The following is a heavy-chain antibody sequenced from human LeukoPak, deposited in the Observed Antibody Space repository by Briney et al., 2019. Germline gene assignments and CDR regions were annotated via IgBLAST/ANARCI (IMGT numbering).Heavy chain of an antibody. D-gene: IGHD1/OR15-1a*01. J-gene: IGHJ4*02. Sequence: GGSLRLSCAASGITIRSSGMSWVRQAPGKGLEWVSGISASDGNTYYADSVQGRFTISRDSSENTPYLQMNSLRAGDTAIYYCTKDEGWEHHYWGQGTLVTVSS. CDR2: ISASDGNT. CDR1: GITIRSSG. V-gene: IGHV3-23*01. CDR3: TKDEGWEHHY.